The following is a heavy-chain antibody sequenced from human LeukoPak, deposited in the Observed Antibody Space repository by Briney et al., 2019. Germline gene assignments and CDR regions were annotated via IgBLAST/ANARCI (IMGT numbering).Heavy chain of an antibody. V-gene: IGHV4-34*01. J-gene: IGHJ5*02. Sequence: SETLSLTCAVYGVSFSGYYWSWIRQPPGKGLEWIGEINHSGSTNYNPSLKSRVTISVDTSKNQFSLKLSSVTAADTAVYYCARQRYCTNGVCYLWFDPWGQGTLVTVSS. D-gene: IGHD2-8*01. CDR3: ARQRYCTNGVCYLWFDP. CDR1: GVSFSGYY. CDR2: INHSGST.